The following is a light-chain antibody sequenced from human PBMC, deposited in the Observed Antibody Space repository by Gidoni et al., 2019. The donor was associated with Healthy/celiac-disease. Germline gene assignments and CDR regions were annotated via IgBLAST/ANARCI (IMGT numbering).Light chain of an antibody. CDR2: GAA. Sequence: DIVLSPSPGTLPLSPGERATLSCRASQSVSSSYLAWYQQKPGQAPRLLIYGAASRATSIQNRFSGSGSGTDFTITISRLEPEDLAVYYCQQDGSSPTFGGGTKVEIK. CDR1: QSVSSSY. J-gene: IGKJ4*02. CDR3: QQDGSSPT. V-gene: IGKV3-20*01.